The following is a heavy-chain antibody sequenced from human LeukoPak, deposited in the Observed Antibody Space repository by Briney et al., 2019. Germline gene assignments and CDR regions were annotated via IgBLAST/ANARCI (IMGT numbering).Heavy chain of an antibody. CDR3: ARESSSSPDY. CDR2: IYYSGST. J-gene: IGHJ4*02. D-gene: IGHD6-6*01. CDR1: DDSISSSDYY. V-gene: IGHV4-39*07. Sequence: SETLSLTCTVSDDSISSSDYYWGWIRQPPGKGLEWIGSIYYSGSTYYNPSLKSRVTVSIDTSRNQFSLKLSSVTAADTAVYYCARESSSSPDYWGQGTLVTVSS.